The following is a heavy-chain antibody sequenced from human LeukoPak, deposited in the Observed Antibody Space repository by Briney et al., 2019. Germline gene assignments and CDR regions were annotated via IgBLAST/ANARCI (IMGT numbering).Heavy chain of an antibody. V-gene: IGHV3-30-3*01. CDR3: ARDPDYGDYVGSFDY. CDR2: ISYDGSNK. J-gene: IGHJ4*02. CDR1: GFTFSSYA. D-gene: IGHD4-17*01. Sequence: GSLRLSCAASGFTFSSYAMHWVRQAPGKGLEWVAVISYDGSNKFYADSVKGRFTISRDNSKNTLYLQMNSLRAEDTAVYYCARDPDYGDYVGSFDYWGQGTLVTASS.